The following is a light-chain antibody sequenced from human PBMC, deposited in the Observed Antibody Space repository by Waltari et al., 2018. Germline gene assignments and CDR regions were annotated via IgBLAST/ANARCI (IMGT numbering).Light chain of an antibody. CDR1: SSDVGGYKY. V-gene: IGLV2-14*03. J-gene: IGLJ1*01. CDR3: VSFTTSSTYV. CDR2: DVT. Sequence: QSALTQPTSVSGSPGQSIAISCTGTSSDVGGYKYVPWYQQHSGKVPKLLIYDVTNRPSGVSDRFSGSKSGNTASLTISGLQADDEADYYCVSFTTSSTYVFGTGTTVTVL.